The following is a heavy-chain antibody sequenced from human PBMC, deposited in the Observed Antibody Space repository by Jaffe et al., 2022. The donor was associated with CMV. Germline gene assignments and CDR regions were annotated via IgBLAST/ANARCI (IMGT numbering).Heavy chain of an antibody. CDR3: ARNDGYCSGYNCYLGY. Sequence: QVQLVQSGTEVKKPGASVKVSCKASGYTFASYGITWVRQAPGQGLEWMGWITAYNVNTYYAQKLQGRVTMTTDTSTSTAYMELRSLRSDDTAMYFCARNDGYCSGYNCYLGYWGQGTLVIVSS. V-gene: IGHV1-18*01. D-gene: IGHD2-15*01. CDR1: GYTFASYG. J-gene: IGHJ4*02. CDR2: ITAYNVNT.